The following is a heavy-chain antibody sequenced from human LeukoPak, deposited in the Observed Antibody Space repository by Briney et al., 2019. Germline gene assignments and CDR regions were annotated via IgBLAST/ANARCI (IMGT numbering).Heavy chain of an antibody. CDR3: ARDLYNGDSPPDY. Sequence: PGGSLRLSCAASGFTFSSYWMSWVRQAPGKGLEWVANINQDGSGKYFLDSVKGRFTISRDNTKNSLYLQMNSLRAEDTAMYYCARDLYNGDSPPDYWGQGTLVTVSS. J-gene: IGHJ4*02. V-gene: IGHV3-7*01. CDR1: GFTFSSYW. D-gene: IGHD2-21*02. CDR2: INQDGSGK.